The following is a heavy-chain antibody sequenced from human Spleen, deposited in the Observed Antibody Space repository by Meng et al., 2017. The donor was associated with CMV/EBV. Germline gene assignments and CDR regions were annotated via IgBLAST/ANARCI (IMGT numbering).Heavy chain of an antibody. CDR1: GDSISETSNY. CDR3: ARAGETILVVVFDP. J-gene: IGHJ5*02. D-gene: IGHD3-10*01. V-gene: IGHV4-39*07. CDR2: ISYGGAT. Sequence: VSGDSISETSNYWGWIRQAPGKGLEWIGSISYGGATHYNPSLKSRVRISLDKPKNQFSLSLNSVTAADTATYYCARAGETILVVVFDPWGQGTLVTVSS.